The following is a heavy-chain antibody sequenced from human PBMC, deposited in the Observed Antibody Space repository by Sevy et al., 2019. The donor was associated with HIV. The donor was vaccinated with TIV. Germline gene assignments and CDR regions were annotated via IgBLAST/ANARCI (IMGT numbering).Heavy chain of an antibody. CDR2: ISYSGST. V-gene: IGHV4-59*01. CDR3: ARSRVITGTFDY. CDR1: GGSISGYY. J-gene: IGHJ4*02. D-gene: IGHD1-20*01. Sequence: SETISLTCTVSGGSISGYYWSWIRQPPGKGLEWIGYISYSGSTNYNPSLKSRVTISVDTSKNEFSLKLSSVTAADTAVYYCARSRVITGTFDYWGQGTLVTVSS.